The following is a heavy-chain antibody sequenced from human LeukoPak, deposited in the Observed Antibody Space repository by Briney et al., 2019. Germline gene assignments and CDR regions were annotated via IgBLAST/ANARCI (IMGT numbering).Heavy chain of an antibody. J-gene: IGHJ4*02. V-gene: IGHV3-30-3*01. D-gene: IGHD2-2*01. CDR3: ARVGDALPYCSSTSCYSFDY. Sequence: QPGRSLRLSCAASGFTFSSYAMHWVRQAPGKGLEWVAVISYDGSNKYYADSVKGRFTISRDNSKNTLYLQMNSLRAEDTAVYYCARVGDALPYCSSTSCYSFDYWGQGTLVTVSS. CDR1: GFTFSSYA. CDR2: ISYDGSNK.